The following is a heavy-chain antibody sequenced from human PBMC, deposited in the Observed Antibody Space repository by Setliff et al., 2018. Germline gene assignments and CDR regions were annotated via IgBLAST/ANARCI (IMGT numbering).Heavy chain of an antibody. Sequence: SETLSLTCTVSSGSISSSRYYWGWIRQPPGKGLEWIGSIYYSGSTYYNPSLKSRVTISVDTSKNQFSLKLSSVTAADTAVYYCARVSGMGSPPYYYYYYGMDVWGQGTTVTVSS. CDR2: IYYSGST. CDR3: ARVSGMGSPPYYYYYYGMDV. CDR1: SGSISSSRYY. D-gene: IGHD6-25*01. V-gene: IGHV4-39*07. J-gene: IGHJ6*02.